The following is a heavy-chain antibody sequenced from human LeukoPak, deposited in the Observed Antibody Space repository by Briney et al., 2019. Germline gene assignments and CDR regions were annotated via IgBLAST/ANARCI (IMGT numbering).Heavy chain of an antibody. D-gene: IGHD6-13*01. CDR2: ISSSSSYI. CDR1: GFTFSSYS. V-gene: IGHV3-21*01. CDR3: ARDFFDRPSGSSWYNGPNWFDP. J-gene: IGHJ5*02. Sequence: KAGGSLRLSCAASGFTFSSYSMNWVRQAPGKGLEWVSSISSSSSYIYYADSVKGRFTISRDNAKNSLYLQMNSLRAEDTAVYYCARDFFDRPSGSSWYNGPNWFDPWGQGTLVTVSS.